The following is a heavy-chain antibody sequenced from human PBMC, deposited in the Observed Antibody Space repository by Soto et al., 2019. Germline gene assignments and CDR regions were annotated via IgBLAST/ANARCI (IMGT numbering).Heavy chain of an antibody. CDR1: GGTFSSYA. V-gene: IGHV1-69*13. CDR3: ARDKPGYSSSWYIDY. Sequence: SVKVSCKASGGTFSSYAISWVRQAPGQGLEWMGGIIPIFGTANYAQKFQGRVTITADESTSTAYMELSSLRSEDTAVYYCARDKPGYSSSWYIDYWGQGTLVTV. CDR2: IIPIFGTA. J-gene: IGHJ4*02. D-gene: IGHD6-13*01.